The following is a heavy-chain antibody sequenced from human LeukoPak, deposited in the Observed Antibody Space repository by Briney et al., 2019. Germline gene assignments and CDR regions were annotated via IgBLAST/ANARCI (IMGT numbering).Heavy chain of an antibody. CDR2: ISAYSGNT. V-gene: IGHV1-18*01. CDR1: GYTFTSYG. CDR3: ARVLFLEWLSFPVNWFDP. J-gene: IGHJ5*02. D-gene: IGHD3-3*01. Sequence: ASVKVSCKASGYTFTSYGISWVRQAPGQGLEWMGWISAYSGNTNYAQKLQGRVTMTTDTSTSTAYMELRSLRSDDTAVYYCARVLFLEWLSFPVNWFDPWGQGTLVTVSS.